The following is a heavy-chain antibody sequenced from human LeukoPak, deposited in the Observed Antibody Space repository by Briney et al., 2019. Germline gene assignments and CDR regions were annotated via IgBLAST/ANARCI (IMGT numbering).Heavy chain of an antibody. CDR2: IWYDGSNK. CDR3: ARDRGYCGGGSCYYFDY. V-gene: IGHV3-33*01. Sequence: GRSLRLSCAASGFTFSSYGMHWVRQAPGKGLEWVAVIWYDGSNKYYADSEKGRFTISRDNSKNTLYLQMNSLRAEDTAVYYCARDRGYCGGGSCYYFDYWGQGTLVTVSS. CDR1: GFTFSSYG. J-gene: IGHJ4*02. D-gene: IGHD2-15*01.